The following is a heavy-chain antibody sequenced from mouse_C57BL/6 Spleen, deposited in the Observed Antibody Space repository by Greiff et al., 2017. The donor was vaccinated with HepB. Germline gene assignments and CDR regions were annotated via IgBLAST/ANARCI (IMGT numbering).Heavy chain of an antibody. CDR2: INPGSGGT. J-gene: IGHJ1*03. CDR1: GYAFTNYL. CDR3: ARSPPYGSSYYWYFDV. V-gene: IGHV1-54*01. D-gene: IGHD1-1*01. Sequence: QVHVKQSGAELVRPGTSVKVSCKASGYAFTNYLIEWVKQRPGQGLEWIGVINPGSGGTNYNEKFKGKATLTADKSSSTAYMQLSSLTSEDSAVYFCARSPPYGSSYYWYFDVWGTGTTVTVSS.